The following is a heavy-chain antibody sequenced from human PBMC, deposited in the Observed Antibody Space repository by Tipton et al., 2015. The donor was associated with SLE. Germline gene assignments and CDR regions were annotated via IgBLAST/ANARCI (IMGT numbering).Heavy chain of an antibody. J-gene: IGHJ4*02. CDR1: GGSFSGYY. Sequence: TLSLTCAVYGGSFSGYYWSWIRQPPGKGLEWIGEINHSGSTNYNPSLKSRVTISVDTSKNQFSLKLTSVTAADTAVYYCARGEYFDYWGQGSLVTVSS. CDR2: INHSGST. V-gene: IGHV4-34*01. CDR3: ARGEYFDY.